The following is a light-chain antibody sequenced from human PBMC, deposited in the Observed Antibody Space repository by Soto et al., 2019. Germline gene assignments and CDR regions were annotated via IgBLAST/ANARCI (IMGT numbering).Light chain of an antibody. J-gene: IGKJ5*01. CDR2: AAS. CDR1: QSVSRY. V-gene: IGKV1-39*01. CDR3: QQSLTTPT. Sequence: IPMTQSPSSLSASVGDRVAITCRASQSVSRYLNWYQQKPGKAPKLLIYAASNLQSGVPSRFSGSGSGTDFTLTISSLQPVDSATYYCQQSLTTPTFGQGTRLEIK.